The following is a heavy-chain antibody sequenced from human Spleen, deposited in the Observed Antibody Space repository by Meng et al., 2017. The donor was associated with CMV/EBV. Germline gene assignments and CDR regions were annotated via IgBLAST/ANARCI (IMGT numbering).Heavy chain of an antibody. V-gene: IGHV3-15*01. CDR1: GFTFSNAW. CDR3: ARVGWEQQHWFFDL. Sequence: GESLKISCAASGFTFSNAWMSWVRQAPGKGLEWVGRIKSKTDGGTTDYAAPVKGRFTISRDDSKNTLYLQMNSLRAEDTAVYYCARVGWEQQHWFFDLWGRGTLVTVSS. D-gene: IGHD1-26*01. J-gene: IGHJ2*01. CDR2: IKSKTDGGTT.